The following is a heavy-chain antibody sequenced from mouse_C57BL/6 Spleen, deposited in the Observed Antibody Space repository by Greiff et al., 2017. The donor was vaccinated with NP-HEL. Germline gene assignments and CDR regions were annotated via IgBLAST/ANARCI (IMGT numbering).Heavy chain of an antibody. CDR1: GYTFTSYD. V-gene: IGHV1-85*01. Sequence: VQLQQSGPELVKPGASVKLSCKASGYTFTSYDINWVKQRPGQGLEWIGWIYPRDGSNKYNEKFKGQGTLTVDTSSSTAYIDLHSLTSEDSAVYFCARGAVVSKGFAYWGQGTLVTVSA. J-gene: IGHJ3*01. CDR2: IYPRDGSN. CDR3: ARGAVVSKGFAY. D-gene: IGHD1-1*01.